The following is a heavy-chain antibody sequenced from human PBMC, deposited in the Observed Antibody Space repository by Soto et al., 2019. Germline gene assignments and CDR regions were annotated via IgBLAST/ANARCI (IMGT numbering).Heavy chain of an antibody. J-gene: IGHJ6*02. D-gene: IGHD6-13*01. CDR3: ASSNIAAAGFYYYGMDF. CDR2: IYYSGST. V-gene: IGHV4-59*01. CDR1: GGSISSYY. Sequence: SETLSLTCTVSGGSISSYYWSWIRQPPGKGLEWIGYIYYSGSTNYNPSLKSRVTISVDTSKNQFSLKLSSVTAADTAVYYCASSNIAAAGFYYYGMDFRGRGTTVTVSS.